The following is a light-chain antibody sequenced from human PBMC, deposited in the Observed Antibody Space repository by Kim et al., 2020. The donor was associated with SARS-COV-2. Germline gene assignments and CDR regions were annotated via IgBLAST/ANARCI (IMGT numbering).Light chain of an antibody. J-gene: IGLJ3*02. V-gene: IGLV2-11*01. Sequence: GQSVTISCTGTRSDVGSYNYVSWYQNHPGKAPKLMIYDVTKRPSGVPDRSSGSKSGNTASLTISGLQTEDEAEYYCCSYTDTYTLVFGGGTQLTVL. CDR3: CSYTDTYTLV. CDR1: RSDVGSYNY. CDR2: DVT.